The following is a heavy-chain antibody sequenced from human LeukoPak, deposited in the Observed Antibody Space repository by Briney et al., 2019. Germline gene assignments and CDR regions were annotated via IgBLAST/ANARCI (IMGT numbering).Heavy chain of an antibody. CDR2: IRAETAGGTT. CDR1: GFTFNNAW. J-gene: IGHJ4*02. D-gene: IGHD2-15*01. Sequence: GGSLRLSCAASGFTFNNAWMSWVRQAPGKGLEWVGRIRAETAGGTTDYGAPVKGRFTISRDDSKTTLYLQMNSLKTEDTAVYFCSTGGGTNDYWGQGTLVTVSS. CDR3: STGGGTNDY. V-gene: IGHV3-15*01.